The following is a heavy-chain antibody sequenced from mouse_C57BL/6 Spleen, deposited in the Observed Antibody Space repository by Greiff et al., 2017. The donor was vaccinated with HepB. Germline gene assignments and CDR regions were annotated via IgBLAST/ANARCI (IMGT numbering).Heavy chain of an antibody. Sequence: QVQLQQSGAELVRPGASVTLSCKASGYTFTDYEMHWVKQTPVHGLEWIGAIDPETGGTAYNQKFKGKAILTADKSSSTAYMELRSLTSEDSAVYYCTTLRGDDGLYWGQGTTLTVSS. V-gene: IGHV1-15*01. CDR3: TTLRGDDGLY. CDR2: IDPETGGT. D-gene: IGHD2-3*01. CDR1: GYTFTDYE. J-gene: IGHJ2*01.